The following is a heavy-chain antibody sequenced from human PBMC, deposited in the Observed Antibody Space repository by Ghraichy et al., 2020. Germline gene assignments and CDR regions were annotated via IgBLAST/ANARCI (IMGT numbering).Heavy chain of an antibody. Sequence: SETLSLTCAVYGGSFSGYYWSWIRQPPGKGLEWIGEINHSGSTNYNPSLKSRVTISVDTSKNQFSLKLSSVTAADTAVYYCARGEKRYCGGDCYPFDYWGQGTLVTVSS. V-gene: IGHV4-34*01. CDR1: GGSFSGYY. J-gene: IGHJ4*02. D-gene: IGHD2-21*01. CDR3: ARGEKRYCGGDCYPFDY. CDR2: INHSGST.